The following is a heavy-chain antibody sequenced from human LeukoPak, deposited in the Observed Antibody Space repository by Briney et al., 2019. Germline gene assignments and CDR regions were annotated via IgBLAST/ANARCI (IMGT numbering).Heavy chain of an antibody. CDR2: INHSGGT. Sequence: SETLSLTCAVYGESFSEYYWSWIRQPPGKELEWIGQINHSGGTNYHPSLKTRVTISLDTSKNQVSLKLRSVTAADMAVYYCAFEGPVSGYAFDPWGQGALVAVSS. D-gene: IGHD5-12*01. V-gene: IGHV4-34*01. J-gene: IGHJ5*02. CDR3: AFEGPVSGYAFDP. CDR1: GESFSEYY.